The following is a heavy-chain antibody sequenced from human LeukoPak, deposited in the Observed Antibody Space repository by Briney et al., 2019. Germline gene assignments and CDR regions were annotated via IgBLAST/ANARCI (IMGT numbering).Heavy chain of an antibody. D-gene: IGHD3-10*01. J-gene: IGHJ4*02. CDR3: VLHPPYGSGGYIDS. CDR1: RFTFSDYW. CDR2: INSDGRIT. Sequence: GGSLRPSXAASRFTFSDYWMHWVRQAPGKGLVWVSRINSDGRITNYADSVKGRFTISRDNAKNTLFLQMNSLRVEDTAVYFCVLHPPYGSGGYIDSWGPGTLVTVSS. V-gene: IGHV3-74*01.